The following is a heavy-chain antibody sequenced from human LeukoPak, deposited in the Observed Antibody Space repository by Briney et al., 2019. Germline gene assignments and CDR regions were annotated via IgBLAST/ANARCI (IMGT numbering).Heavy chain of an antibody. Sequence: GGSLRLSCAASGYTFDSYAMSWVRQAPGKGLEWVSGISGGGGSTYYADSVRGRFTISRDNSKNTLYLKMNSLRAEDTAVYYCAKDWASGNYFDYWGQGTLVTVSS. V-gene: IGHV3-23*01. J-gene: IGHJ4*02. D-gene: IGHD1-14*01. CDR1: GYTFDSYA. CDR2: ISGGGGST. CDR3: AKDWASGNYFDY.